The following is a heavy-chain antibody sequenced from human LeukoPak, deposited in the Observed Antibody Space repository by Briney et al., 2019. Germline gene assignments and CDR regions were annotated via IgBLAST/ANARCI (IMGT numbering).Heavy chain of an antibody. D-gene: IGHD2-2*01. CDR1: GYSISSGYY. J-gene: IGHJ6*03. V-gene: IGHV4-38-2*01. CDR2: IYHSGST. CDR3: ARGYCSSTSCYAYYYYMDV. Sequence: SETLSLTCAVSGYSISSGYYWGWIRQPPGKGLEWIGSIYHSGSTYYNPSLKSRVTISVDTSKNQSSLELSSVTAADTAVYYCARGYCSSTSCYAYYYYMDVWGKGTTVTVSS.